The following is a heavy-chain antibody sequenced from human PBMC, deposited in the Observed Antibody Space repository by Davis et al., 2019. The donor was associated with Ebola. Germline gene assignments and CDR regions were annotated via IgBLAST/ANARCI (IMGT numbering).Heavy chain of an antibody. V-gene: IGHV3-30*02. Sequence: GGSLRLSCAASGSSFSYHGMHWVRQAPGKGLEWLAFIRYDGSDKYYADSVKGRFTISRDNSKNTLYLQMNSLRAEDTAVYYCARDSGYCSGGSCYYYGMDVWGQGTTVTVSS. CDR2: IRYDGSDK. D-gene: IGHD2-15*01. J-gene: IGHJ6*02. CDR3: ARDSGYCSGGSCYYYGMDV. CDR1: GSSFSYHG.